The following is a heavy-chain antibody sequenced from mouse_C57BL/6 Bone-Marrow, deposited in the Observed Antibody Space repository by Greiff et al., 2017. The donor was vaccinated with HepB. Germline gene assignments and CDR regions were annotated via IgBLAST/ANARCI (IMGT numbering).Heavy chain of an antibody. CDR3: AQYYYGRDFDV. CDR2: INPSSGYT. V-gene: IGHV1-7*01. J-gene: IGHJ1*03. D-gene: IGHD1-1*01. Sequence: QVQLQQSGAELAKPGASVKLSCKASGYTFTSYWMHWVKQRPGQGLEWIGYINPSSGYTEYNQKFKDKATLTADKSSSTAYMQRSSLTYEDSAVYYCAQYYYGRDFDVWGTGTTVTVSS. CDR1: GYTFTSYW.